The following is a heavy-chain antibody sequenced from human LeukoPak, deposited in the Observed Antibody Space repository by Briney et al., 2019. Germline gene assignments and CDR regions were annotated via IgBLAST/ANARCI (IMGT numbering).Heavy chain of an antibody. CDR1: GFTFSSYS. J-gene: IGHJ4*02. CDR2: ISSSSSYI. V-gene: IGHV3-21*01. Sequence: GGSLRLSCAASGFTFSSYSMNWVRQAPGKGREWLSSISSSSSYIYYADSVKGRFTISRDNAKNSLYLQMNSLRAEDTAVYFCARDVYSGSYHLFDYWGQGTLVTVSS. CDR3: ARDVYSGSYHLFDY. D-gene: IGHD1-26*01.